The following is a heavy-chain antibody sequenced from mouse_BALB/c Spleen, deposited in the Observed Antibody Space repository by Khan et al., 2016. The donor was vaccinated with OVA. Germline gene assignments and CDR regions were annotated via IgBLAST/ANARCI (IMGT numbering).Heavy chain of an antibody. CDR3: AGSDWSGAMDY. V-gene: IGHV9-4*02. Sequence: QIQLVQSGPDLKKPGETVRISCKASGYTFTTTGMQWVQKMPGKYLKWIGWINTRSGVPKYAEDFKGRFAFSLETSASTAYLQISNLKNEDTATXFCAGSDWSGAMDYWGQGTSVTVSS. D-gene: IGHD3-1*01. J-gene: IGHJ4*01. CDR2: INTRSGVP. CDR1: GYTFTTTG.